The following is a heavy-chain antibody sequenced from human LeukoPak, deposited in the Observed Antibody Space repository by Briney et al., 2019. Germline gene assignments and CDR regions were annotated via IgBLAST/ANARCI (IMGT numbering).Heavy chain of an antibody. D-gene: IGHD6-19*01. CDR1: GYTFTGYY. CDR2: INPNSGGT. J-gene: IGHJ6*02. CDR3: ARDESSGWGWEIHYYYGMDV. Sequence: ASVKVSCKASGYTFTGYYMHWVRQAPGQGLEWMGWINPNSGGTNYAQKFQGWVTMTRDTSISTAYMELSRLRSDDTAVYYCARDESSGWGWEIHYYYGMDVWGQGTTVTVSS. V-gene: IGHV1-2*04.